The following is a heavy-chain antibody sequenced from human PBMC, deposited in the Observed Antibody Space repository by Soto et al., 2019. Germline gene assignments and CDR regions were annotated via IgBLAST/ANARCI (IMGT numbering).Heavy chain of an antibody. CDR1: GYTFKNYG. Sequence: QVPLVQSGPEVKNPGASVKVSCKASGYTFKNYGIKWVRQAPGQGLEWVGWITTYNGNRYSAETFQGRVTMTTDTSTSTTYMELRSLTSDDTGVYYCARDAQPKGVAADGASDYWGQGTLVTVSS. D-gene: IGHD6-19*01. J-gene: IGHJ4*02. CDR3: ARDAQPKGVAADGASDY. V-gene: IGHV1-18*01. CDR2: ITTYNGNR.